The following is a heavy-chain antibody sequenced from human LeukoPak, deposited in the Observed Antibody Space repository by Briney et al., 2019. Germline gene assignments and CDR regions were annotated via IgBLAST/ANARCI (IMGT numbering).Heavy chain of an antibody. Sequence: SVKVSCKASGGTFSSYAISWVRQAPGQGLAWMGGIIPIFGTANYAQKFQGRVTITADESTSTAYMELSSLRSEDTAVYYCAREITFGGVIVLGYYFDYWGQGTLVTVSS. CDR1: GGTFSSYA. J-gene: IGHJ4*02. D-gene: IGHD3-16*02. CDR3: AREITFGGVIVLGYYFDY. CDR2: IIPIFGTA. V-gene: IGHV1-69*13.